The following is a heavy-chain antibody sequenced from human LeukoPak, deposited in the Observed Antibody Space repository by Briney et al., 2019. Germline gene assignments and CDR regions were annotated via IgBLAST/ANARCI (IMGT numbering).Heavy chain of an antibody. V-gene: IGHV3-23*01. CDR1: GFTFSHYG. D-gene: IGHD3-16*02. CDR2: ISGSGGST. J-gene: IGHJ4*02. Sequence: GGSLRLSCAASGFTFSHYGMHWVRQAPGKGLEWVSAISGSGGSTYYADSVKGRFTISRDNSKNTLYLQMNSLRAEDTAVYYCAKEGDYVWGSYRSYPAYDYWGQGTLVTVSS. CDR3: AKEGDYVWGSYRSYPAYDY.